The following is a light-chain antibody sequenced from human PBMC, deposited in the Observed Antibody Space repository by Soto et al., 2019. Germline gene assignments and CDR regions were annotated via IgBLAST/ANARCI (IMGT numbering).Light chain of an antibody. CDR1: SSDVGGYNF. J-gene: IGLJ1*01. Sequence: QPASVSGSPGQSITISGTGTSSDVGGYNFVSWYQQHPDKAPKLMIYDVTNRPSGVSNRFSGSKSGNTASLTISGLQAEDEADYYCSSYTSISTYVFGTGTKLTVL. CDR2: DVT. V-gene: IGLV2-14*01. CDR3: SSYTSISTYV.